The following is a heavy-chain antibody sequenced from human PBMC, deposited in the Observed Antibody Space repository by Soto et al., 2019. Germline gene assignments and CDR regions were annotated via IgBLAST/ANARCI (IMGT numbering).Heavy chain of an antibody. V-gene: IGHV3-23*01. CDR2: ISGSGGST. D-gene: IGHD3-22*01. CDR3: AKGYYYDSSGYSASLDY. Sequence: GGSLRLSCAASGFTFSSYAMSWVRQAPGKGLEWVSAISGSGGSTYYADSVKGRFTISRDNSKNTLYLQMNSLRAEDTAVYYCAKGYYYDSSGYSASLDYWGQGTLVTVSS. J-gene: IGHJ4*02. CDR1: GFTFSSYA.